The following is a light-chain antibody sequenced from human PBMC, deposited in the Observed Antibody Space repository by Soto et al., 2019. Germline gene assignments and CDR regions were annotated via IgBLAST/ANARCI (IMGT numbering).Light chain of an antibody. V-gene: IGLV4-69*01. CDR2: LNSDGSH. Sequence: QSVLTQSPAASASLGASVKLTCTLSSGHSSYAIAWHQQQPEKGPRYLMKLNSDGSHNKGDGIPDRFSGSSSGAERYLTISSLQSEDEADYSCQTWGTGPLVFGGGTKLTVL. CDR3: QTWGTGPLV. CDR1: SGHSSYA. J-gene: IGLJ2*01.